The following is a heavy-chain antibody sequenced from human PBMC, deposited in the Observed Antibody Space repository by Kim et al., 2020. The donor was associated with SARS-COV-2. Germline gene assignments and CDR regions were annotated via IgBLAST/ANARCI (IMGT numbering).Heavy chain of an antibody. D-gene: IGHD3-3*01. Sequence: GGSLRLSCVASGFSVSSKYMNWVRQVPGKGLEWISLIYSGGTTFYADSVKGRFTMSIDKSNNTVSLQMASLRAEDTALYYCARRDSETYYAGAFDLWG. J-gene: IGHJ3*01. CDR2: IYSGGTT. V-gene: IGHV3-53*01. CDR3: ARRDSETYYAGAFDL. CDR1: GFSVSSKY.